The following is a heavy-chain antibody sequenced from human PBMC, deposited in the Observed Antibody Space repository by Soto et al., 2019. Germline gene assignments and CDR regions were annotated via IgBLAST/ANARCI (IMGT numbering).Heavy chain of an antibody. D-gene: IGHD3-10*01. CDR3: ARRRSGPTFFDY. CDR1: GGSISSSSYY. V-gene: IGHV4-61*05. J-gene: IGHJ4*02. Sequence: SETLSLTCTVSGGSISSSSYYWSWIRQPPGKGLEWIGFIYYSGSTNYNPSLKSRITISVDTSKNQFSLKLSSVTAADTAVYYCARRRSGPTFFDYWGQGTLVTVSS. CDR2: IYYSGST.